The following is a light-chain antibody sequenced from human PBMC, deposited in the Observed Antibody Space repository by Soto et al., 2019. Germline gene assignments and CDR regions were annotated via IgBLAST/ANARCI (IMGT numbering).Light chain of an antibody. CDR1: QSVSSSY. Sequence: ESVLTQSPGTLSLSPGERATLSCRASQSVSSSYLAWYQQKPGQAPRLLIYGASGRATGIPDRFSGSGSGTDFTRTISRLEPEDFAVYYCQQYGSSLGLTFGGGTKVEIK. CDR2: GAS. CDR3: QQYGSSLGLT. V-gene: IGKV3-20*01. J-gene: IGKJ4*01.